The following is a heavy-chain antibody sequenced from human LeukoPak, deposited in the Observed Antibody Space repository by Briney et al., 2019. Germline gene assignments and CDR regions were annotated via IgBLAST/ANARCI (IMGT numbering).Heavy chain of an antibody. CDR2: ISSSSRTI. D-gene: IGHD3-22*01. CDR3: ARDAYDSRGYYFPWAFDI. CDR1: GFTFSSYE. J-gene: IGHJ3*02. Sequence: GGSLRLSCAASGFTFSSYEMNWVRQAPGKGLEWVSYISSSSRTIYYADSVKGRFTISRDNAKNSLYLQMNSLRAEDTAVYYCARDAYDSRGYYFPWAFDIWGQGTMVTVST. V-gene: IGHV3-48*01.